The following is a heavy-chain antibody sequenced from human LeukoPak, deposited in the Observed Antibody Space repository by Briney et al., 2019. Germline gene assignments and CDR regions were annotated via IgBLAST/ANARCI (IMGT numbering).Heavy chain of an antibody. CDR3: AKEGGYCSGGSCYYYFDY. V-gene: IGHV3-23*01. D-gene: IGHD2-15*01. Sequence: GGSLRLSCAAPGFTFSSYAMSWVRQAPGKGLEWVSAISGSGGSTYYADSVKGRFTISRDNSKNTLYLQMNSLRAEATAVYSCAKEGGYCSGGSCYYYFDYWGQGTLVTVSS. CDR2: ISGSGGST. J-gene: IGHJ4*02. CDR1: GFTFSSYA.